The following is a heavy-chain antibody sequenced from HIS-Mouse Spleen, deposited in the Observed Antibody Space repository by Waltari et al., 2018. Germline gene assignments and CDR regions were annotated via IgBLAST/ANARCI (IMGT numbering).Heavy chain of an antibody. V-gene: IGHV4-39*07. J-gene: IGHJ2*01. Sequence: QLQLQESGPGLVKPSETPSLTCTVSGGPISSSSYYWGWIRQPPGKGLEWIGSIYYSVSTYYNPSLKSRVTISVDTSKNQFSLKLSSVTAADTAVYYCAREIPYSSSWYDWYFDLWGRGTLVTVSS. CDR3: AREIPYSSSWYDWYFDL. D-gene: IGHD6-13*01. CDR2: IYYSVST. CDR1: GGPISSSSYY.